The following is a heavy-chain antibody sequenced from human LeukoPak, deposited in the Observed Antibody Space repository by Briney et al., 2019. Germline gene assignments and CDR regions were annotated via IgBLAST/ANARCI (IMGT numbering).Heavy chain of an antibody. V-gene: IGHV6-1*01. CDR1: GDSVSSNSAT. D-gene: IGHD3-10*01. CDR3: ARGGMVRGAKLYSYYYGMDV. CDR2: TYYRSKWYN. Sequence: SQTLSLTCAISGDSVSSNSATWNWIRQSPSRGLEWLGRTYYRSKWYNDYAVSVGSRITINPDTSKNQFSLQLNSVTPEDAAVYYCARGGMVRGAKLYSYYYGMDVWGQGTTVTVSS. J-gene: IGHJ6*02.